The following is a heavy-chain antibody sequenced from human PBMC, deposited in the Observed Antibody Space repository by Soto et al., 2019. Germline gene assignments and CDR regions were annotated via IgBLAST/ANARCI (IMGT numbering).Heavy chain of an antibody. CDR2: ISGSGGST. J-gene: IGHJ4*02. D-gene: IGHD3-10*01. CDR3: AKDRLLWFGELIDFDY. V-gene: IGHV3-23*01. CDR1: GFTFSSYA. Sequence: EVQLLESGGGLVQPGGSLRLSCAASGFTFSSYAMSWVRQAPGKGLEWVSAISGSGGSTYYADSVKGRFTISRDNSKNALYLQMNSLRAEDTAVYYCAKDRLLWFGELIDFDYCGQGTLVTVSS.